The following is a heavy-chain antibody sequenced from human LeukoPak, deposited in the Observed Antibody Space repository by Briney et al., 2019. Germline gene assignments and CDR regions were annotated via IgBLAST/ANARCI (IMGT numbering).Heavy chain of an antibody. J-gene: IGHJ4*02. CDR1: GLSISANS. V-gene: IGHV4-59*13. Sequence: SETLSLTCTVSGLSISANSWSWIRQPPGKGLEWIGYIYSSVTTNYNPSLTSRVTISVDTSKNQLSLKLSSATAADTAVYYCARGARSSDYWGQGTLVTVSS. D-gene: IGHD3-10*01. CDR2: IYSSVTT. CDR3: ARGARSSDY.